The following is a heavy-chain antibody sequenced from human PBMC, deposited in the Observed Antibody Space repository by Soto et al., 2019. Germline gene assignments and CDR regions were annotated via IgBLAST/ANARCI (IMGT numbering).Heavy chain of an antibody. CDR2: ISGSGANT. V-gene: IGHV3-23*01. Sequence: EVQLLESGGGLVQPGGSQRLSCAASGFTFSGYAMTWVRQAPGKGLEWVSSISGSGANTYYADSVKGRFTISRDNSKNTLSLQMTSLRADDTAVYYCARSPDFYYDGMDVWGQGNTVTVSS. J-gene: IGHJ6*02. CDR3: ARSPDFYYDGMDV. CDR1: GFTFSGYA.